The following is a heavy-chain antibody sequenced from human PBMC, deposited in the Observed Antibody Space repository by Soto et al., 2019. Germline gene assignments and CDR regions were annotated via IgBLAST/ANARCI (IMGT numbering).Heavy chain of an antibody. Sequence: EVQLLESGGGLVQPGGSLRLSCAASGFTFSSYAMSWVRQAPGKGLEWVSAISGSGVGTYYADSVNGRYTIARDNSKNTLYLQMNSLRAEDTAVYDCAKCMTTVTAFPFDIWGQGKMVSVSS. CDR3: AKCMTTVTAFPFDI. J-gene: IGHJ3*02. CDR1: GFTFSSYA. CDR2: ISGSGVGT. D-gene: IGHD4-17*01. V-gene: IGHV3-23*01.